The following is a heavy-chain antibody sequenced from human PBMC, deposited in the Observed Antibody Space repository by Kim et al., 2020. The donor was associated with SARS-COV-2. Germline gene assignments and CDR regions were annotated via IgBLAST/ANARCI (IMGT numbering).Heavy chain of an antibody. V-gene: IGHV3-23*01. D-gene: IGHD1-26*01. CDR1: GFTFSSYA. J-gene: IGHJ6*02. CDR2: ISGSGGST. Sequence: GGSLRLSCAASGFTFSSYAMSWVRQAPGKGLEWVSAISGSGGSTYYADSVKGRFTISRDNSKNTLYLQMNSLRAEDTAVYYCGTVGATGRGGYYYYYYGMDVWGQGTTVTVSS. CDR3: GTVGATGRGGYYYYYYGMDV.